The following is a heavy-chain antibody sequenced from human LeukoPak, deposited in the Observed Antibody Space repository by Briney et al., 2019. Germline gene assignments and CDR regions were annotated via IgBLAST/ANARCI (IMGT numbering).Heavy chain of an antibody. V-gene: IGHV3-23*01. CDR3: AKDGYCSGGSCYDYFDY. CDR1: GFTFSAYA. J-gene: IGHJ4*02. Sequence: PGGSLRLSCAASGFTFSAYAMSWVRQAPGEGLEWVSTISNGGGMTYYADSVKGRFTISRDNSKNTLYLQMNSLRADDTAVYYCAKDGYCSGGSCYDYFDYWGQGTLVTVSS. D-gene: IGHD2-15*01. CDR2: ISNGGGMT.